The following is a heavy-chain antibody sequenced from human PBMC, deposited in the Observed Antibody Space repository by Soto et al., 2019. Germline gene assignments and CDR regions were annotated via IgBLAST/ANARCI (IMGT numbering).Heavy chain of an antibody. J-gene: IGHJ6*03. CDR2: INAGNGNT. V-gene: IGHV1-3*01. D-gene: IGHD2-15*01. Sequence: ASVKVSCKASGYTFTSYAMHWVRQAPGQRLEWMGWINAGNGNTKYSQKFQGRVTITRDTSASTAYMELSSLRSEDTAVYYCAREYGGCRGGSCYYYYYYLDVWGKGTTVTVSS. CDR3: AREYGGCRGGSCYYYYYYLDV. CDR1: GYTFTSYA.